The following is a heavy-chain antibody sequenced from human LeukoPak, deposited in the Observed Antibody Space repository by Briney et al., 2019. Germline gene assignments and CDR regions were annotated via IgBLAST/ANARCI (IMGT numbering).Heavy chain of an antibody. V-gene: IGHV4-61*02. J-gene: IGHJ5*02. CDR3: ARALSSSFWSGYLGWFDP. CDR2: IYTSGST. Sequence: PSETLSLTCTVSGGSISSGSYYWSWIRHPAGKGLEWIGRIYTSGSTNYNPSLKSRVTISVDTSKNQFSLKLSSVTAADTAVYYCARALSSSFWSGYLGWFDPWGQGTLVTVSS. D-gene: IGHD3-3*01. CDR1: GGSISSGSYY.